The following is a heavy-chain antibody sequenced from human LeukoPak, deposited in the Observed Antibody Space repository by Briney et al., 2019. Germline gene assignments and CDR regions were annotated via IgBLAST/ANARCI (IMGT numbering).Heavy chain of an antibody. V-gene: IGHV4-30-2*01. CDR3: ARSLGSDFDY. J-gene: IGHJ4*02. Sequence: PSETLSLTCAVSGGSISSGGYSWSWIRQPPGKGPEWIGYIYHSGSTYYNPSLKSRVTISVDRSKNQFSLKLSSVTAADTAVYYCARSLGSDFDYWGQGTLVTVSS. CDR1: GGSISSGGYS. CDR2: IYHSGST. D-gene: IGHD6-6*01.